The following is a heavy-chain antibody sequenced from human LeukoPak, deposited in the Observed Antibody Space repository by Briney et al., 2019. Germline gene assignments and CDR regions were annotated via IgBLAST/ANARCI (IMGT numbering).Heavy chain of an antibody. J-gene: IGHJ4*02. CDR3: ARSYGDYVSWVY. D-gene: IGHD4-17*01. V-gene: IGHV4-59*01. CDR1: GGSISSYY. Sequence: SETLSLTCTVSGGSISSYYWSWIRQPPGKGLEWIGYIYYSGSTNYNPSLKSRVTISVDTSKNQFSLKLSSVTAADTAVYYCARSYGDYVSWVYWGQGTLVTVSS. CDR2: IYYSGST.